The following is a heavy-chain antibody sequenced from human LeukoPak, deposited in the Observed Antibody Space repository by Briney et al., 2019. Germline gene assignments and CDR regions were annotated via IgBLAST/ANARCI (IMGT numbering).Heavy chain of an antibody. CDR1: GGSFSGYY. J-gene: IGHJ4*02. D-gene: IGHD6-19*01. V-gene: IGHV4-34*01. CDR2: VNHSGNT. CDR3: ATRNSGLDY. Sequence: SETLSLTCTVSGGSFSGYYWSWIRQPPGRGLEWIGDVNHSGNTAYNPSLKRRVTISVDTSKNQFSLKLRSVTAADTAVYYCATRNSGLDYWGQGTLVTVSS.